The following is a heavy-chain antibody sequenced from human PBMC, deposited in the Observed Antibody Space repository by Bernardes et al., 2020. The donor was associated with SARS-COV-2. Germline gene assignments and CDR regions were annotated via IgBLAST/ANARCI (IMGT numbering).Heavy chain of an antibody. D-gene: IGHD3-22*01. Sequence: GRVTMTRDTSISTAYMELSRLRSDDTAVYYCARRLGFYFDYWGQGTLVTVSS. CDR3: ARRLGFYFDY. J-gene: IGHJ4*02. V-gene: IGHV1-2*02.